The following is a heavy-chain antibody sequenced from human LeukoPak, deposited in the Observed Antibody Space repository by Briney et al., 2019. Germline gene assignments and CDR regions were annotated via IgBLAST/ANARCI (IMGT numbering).Heavy chain of an antibody. Sequence: GGSLRLSCAASGFTFSSYWMSWVRQAPGKGLEWVANIKQDGSEKHYVDSVKGRFTISRDNAKNSLYLQMNSLRAEDTAVYYCARERSDSSGYYFDYWGQGTLVTVSS. CDR2: IKQDGSEK. J-gene: IGHJ4*02. D-gene: IGHD3-22*01. V-gene: IGHV3-7*01. CDR1: GFTFSSYW. CDR3: ARERSDSSGYYFDY.